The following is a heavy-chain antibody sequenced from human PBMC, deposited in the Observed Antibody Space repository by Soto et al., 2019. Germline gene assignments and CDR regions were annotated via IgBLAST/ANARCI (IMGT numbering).Heavy chain of an antibody. Sequence: SLRLSCEASGFSFSSYSVNWVRQAPGKGLEWVASIGSRNTYIYYSDSVNGRFTISRDDAKNSLYLQMNSLRAEDTAVYYCARDRTNTVALPSNWFDPWGQGTLVTVSS. J-gene: IGHJ5*02. D-gene: IGHD2-21*02. V-gene: IGHV3-21*01. CDR2: IGSRNTYI. CDR1: GFSFSSYS. CDR3: ARDRTNTVALPSNWFDP.